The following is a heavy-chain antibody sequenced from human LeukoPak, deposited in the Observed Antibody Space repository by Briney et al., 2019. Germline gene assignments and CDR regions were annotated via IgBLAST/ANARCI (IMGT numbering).Heavy chain of an antibody. CDR1: GFTFINAW. CDR2: ISGSGGST. Sequence: GGSLRLSCAASGFTFINAWMSWVRQAPGKGLEWVSAISGSGGSTYYADSVKGRFTISRDNSKNTLYLQMNSLRAEDTAVYYCAKDRWFDYWGQGTLVTVSS. V-gene: IGHV3-23*01. J-gene: IGHJ5*01. CDR3: AKDRWFDY.